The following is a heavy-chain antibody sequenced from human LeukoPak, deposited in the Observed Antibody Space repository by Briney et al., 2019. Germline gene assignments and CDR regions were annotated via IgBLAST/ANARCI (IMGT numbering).Heavy chain of an antibody. CDR3: ARRSSWSGKFFDY. CDR2: INHSGST. D-gene: IGHD6-13*01. CDR1: GGSFSGYY. Sequence: SETLSLTCAVYGGSFSGYYWGWIRQPPGKGLEWIGEINHSGSTNYNPSLKSRVTISVDTSKNQFSLKLSSVTAADTAVYYCARRSSWSGKFFDYWGQGTLVTVSS. V-gene: IGHV4-34*01. J-gene: IGHJ4*02.